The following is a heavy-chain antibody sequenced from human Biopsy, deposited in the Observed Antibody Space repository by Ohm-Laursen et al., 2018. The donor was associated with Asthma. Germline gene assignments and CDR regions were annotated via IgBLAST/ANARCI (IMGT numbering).Heavy chain of an antibody. CDR1: GFTFSNYA. CDR3: ARGPELDV. Sequence: SLRLSCAASGFTFSNYAMSWVHQSPGKGLEWIGETNERGVTNNNPSLKSRVIISIDTYWNRVSLKLTSVTAADTAVYYCARGPELDVWGQGTTVTVSS. J-gene: IGHJ6*02. V-gene: IGHV4-34*01. CDR2: TNERGVT.